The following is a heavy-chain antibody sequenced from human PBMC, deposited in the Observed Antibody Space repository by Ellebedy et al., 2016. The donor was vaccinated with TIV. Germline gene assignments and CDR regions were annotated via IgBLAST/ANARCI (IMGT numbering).Heavy chain of an antibody. V-gene: IGHV3-7*01. J-gene: IGHJ5*01. CDR2: IMENGYEA. CDR3: ARFAYNYGMDS. Sequence: GESLKISCIASGFTLSGFSMSWVRHAPGKGLEWVAHIMENGYEAYYVDSVKGRFTIYRDNAKNSLYLQMNSLRADDTAVFYCARFAYNYGMDSWGQGTLVTVSS. D-gene: IGHD1-20*01. CDR1: GFTLSGFS.